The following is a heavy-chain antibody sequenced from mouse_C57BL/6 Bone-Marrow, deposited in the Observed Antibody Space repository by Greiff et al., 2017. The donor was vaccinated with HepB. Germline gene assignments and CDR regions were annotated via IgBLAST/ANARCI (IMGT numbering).Heavy chain of an antibody. CDR2: IDPSDSYT. CDR1: GYTFTSYW. J-gene: IGHJ2*01. D-gene: IGHD2-1*01. CDR3: AAYGNYGY. Sequence: QVQLQQPGAELMMPGASVKLSCKASGYTFTSYWMHWVKQRPGQGLEWIGEIDPSDSYTNYNQKFKGKSTLTVDKSSSTAYMQLSSLTSEDSAVYYCAAYGNYGYWGQGTTLTVSS. V-gene: IGHV1-69*01.